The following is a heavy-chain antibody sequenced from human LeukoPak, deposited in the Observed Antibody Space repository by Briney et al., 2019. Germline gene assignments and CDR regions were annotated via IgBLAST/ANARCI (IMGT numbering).Heavy chain of an antibody. CDR1: GYSFTSYL. V-gene: IGHV5-51*01. Sequence: GESLKISCKGSGYSFTSYLIGWVRPMPGKGLEWMGIIYPGDSDTRYSPSFQGQVTISADKSISTAYLQWSSLKASDTAMYYCARILEYSSSYFDYWGQGTLVTVSS. CDR2: IYPGDSDT. CDR3: ARILEYSSSYFDY. D-gene: IGHD6-6*01. J-gene: IGHJ4*02.